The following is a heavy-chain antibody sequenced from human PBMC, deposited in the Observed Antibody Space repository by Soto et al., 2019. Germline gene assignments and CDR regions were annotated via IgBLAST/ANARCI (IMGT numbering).Heavy chain of an antibody. V-gene: IGHV1-69*01. D-gene: IGHD2-15*01. CDR1: GGTFSSYA. J-gene: IGHJ4*02. CDR3: ASPPNCSGGSCYSFPYDS. CDR2: IIPIFGTA. Sequence: QVQLVQSGAEVKKPGSSVKVSCKASGGTFSSYAISWVRQAPGQGLEWMGGIIPIFGTANYAQKFQGRVTITADESTSTAYMELSSLRSEDTAVYYCASPPNCSGGSCYSFPYDSWGQGTLVTVSS.